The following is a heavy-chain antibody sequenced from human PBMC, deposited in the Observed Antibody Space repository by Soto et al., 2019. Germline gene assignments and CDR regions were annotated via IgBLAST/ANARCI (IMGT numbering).Heavy chain of an antibody. CDR3: SRGGNYYDSSGYSQNWFDP. J-gene: IGHJ5*02. Sequence: SETLSLTCAVYGGSFSGYYWSWIRQPPGKGLEWIGEINHSGSTNYNPSLKSRVTISVDTSKNQFSLKLSSVTAADTAVYYCSRGGNYYDSSGYSQNWFDPWGQGTLVTVS. CDR2: INHSGST. D-gene: IGHD3-22*01. V-gene: IGHV4-34*01. CDR1: GGSFSGYY.